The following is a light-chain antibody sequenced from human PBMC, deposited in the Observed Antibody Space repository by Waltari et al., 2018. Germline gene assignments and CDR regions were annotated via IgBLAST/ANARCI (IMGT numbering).Light chain of an antibody. CDR3: SSYTSSSTLVV. CDR2: ELS. Sequence: QSALTQPASVSGSPGPSITIPCPATSRDVGGYNYVSWYQQPPGKAPKLMIYELSIRPSGVSNRFSGSKSGNTASLTISGLQAEDEADYYCSSYTSSSTLVVFGGGTKLTVL. J-gene: IGLJ2*01. V-gene: IGLV2-14*01. CDR1: SRDVGGYNY.